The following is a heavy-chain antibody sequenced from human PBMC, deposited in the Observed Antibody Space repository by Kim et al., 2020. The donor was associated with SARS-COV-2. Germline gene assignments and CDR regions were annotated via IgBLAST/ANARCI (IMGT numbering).Heavy chain of an antibody. D-gene: IGHD1-1*01. J-gene: IGHJ6*02. V-gene: IGHV4-59*01. Sequence: PSLKSRVTISVDTSKNQFSLKLSSVTAADTAVYYCARELGEHYYYYGMDVWGQGTTVTVSS. CDR3: ARELGEHYYYYGMDV.